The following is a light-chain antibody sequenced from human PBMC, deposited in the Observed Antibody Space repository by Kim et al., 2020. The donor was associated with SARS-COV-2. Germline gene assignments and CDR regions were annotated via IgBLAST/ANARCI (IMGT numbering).Light chain of an antibody. CDR3: QQYVNSKVT. Sequence: SPGERATLSCRASQSVSSNYLAWYQQKPGQAPRLLIYGASSRATGIPDRFSGSGSGTDFTLTIIRLEPEDFAVYYCQQYVNSKVTFGQGTRLEIK. V-gene: IGKV3-20*01. J-gene: IGKJ5*01. CDR2: GAS. CDR1: QSVSSNY.